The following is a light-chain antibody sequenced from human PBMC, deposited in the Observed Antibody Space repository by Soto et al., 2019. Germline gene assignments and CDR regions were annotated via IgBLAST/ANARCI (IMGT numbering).Light chain of an antibody. Sequence: DIQLTQSPSFLSASVGDRVTITCRASQGISSYLAWFQQKPGKAPKLLIYAASILESGVPSRFSGSGSGTEFTLTISSLQPEDFASYYCQQVNNYPRTFGPGT. CDR2: AAS. CDR3: QQVNNYPRT. V-gene: IGKV1-9*01. J-gene: IGKJ3*01. CDR1: QGISSY.